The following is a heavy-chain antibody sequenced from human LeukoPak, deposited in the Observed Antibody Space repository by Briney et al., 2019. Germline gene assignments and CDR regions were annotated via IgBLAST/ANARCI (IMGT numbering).Heavy chain of an antibody. CDR1: GFTFISYG. CDR3: AKDHYGSGSHYDY. CDR2: IRYDGGNK. Sequence: GGSLRLSCVASGFTFISYGMHWVRQAPGKGLEWVVFIRYDGGNKYYADSVKGRFTISRDNSKNTVYLEMNSLKAEDTAVYYCAKDHYGSGSHYDYWGQGTLVTVSS. D-gene: IGHD3-10*01. J-gene: IGHJ4*02. V-gene: IGHV3-30*02.